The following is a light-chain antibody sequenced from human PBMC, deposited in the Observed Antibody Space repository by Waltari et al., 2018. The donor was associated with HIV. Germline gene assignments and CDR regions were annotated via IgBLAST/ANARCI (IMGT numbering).Light chain of an antibody. CDR2: DVT. J-gene: IGLJ1*01. V-gene: IGLV2-11*01. CDR1: SNDVGGYNY. CDR3: CSYAGSYTGV. Sequence: QSALTQPRSVSGSPGQSVTMSCAGTSNDVGGYNYVSWYQQHPGKAPKLMIYDVTKLPSGFPDRFSGSKSGNTASLTISGLQADDEADYYCCSYAGSYTGVFGTGTKVTVL.